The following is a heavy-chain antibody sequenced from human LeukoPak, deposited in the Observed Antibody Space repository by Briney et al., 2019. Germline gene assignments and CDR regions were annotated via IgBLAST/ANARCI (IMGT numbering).Heavy chain of an antibody. CDR2: INHSGSN. D-gene: IGHD5-18*01. CDR1: GGSFSGYY. CDR3: ATADTAMVGFDY. J-gene: IGHJ4*02. V-gene: IGHV4-34*01. Sequence: SETLSLTCAVYGGSFSGYYWSWIRQPPGKGLEWIGEINHSGSNNYNPPLKSRVTISVDTSKSQFSLKLSSVTAADTAVYYCATADTAMVGFDYWGQGTLVTVSS.